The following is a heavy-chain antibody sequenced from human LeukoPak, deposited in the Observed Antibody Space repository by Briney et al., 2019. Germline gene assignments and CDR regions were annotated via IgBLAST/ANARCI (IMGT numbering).Heavy chain of an antibody. CDR1: GGSLIGFH. D-gene: IGHD4-17*01. Sequence: SETLSLTCEVSGGSLIGFHWNWIRQSPTKGLEWIGEVNHRGVTNYNPSLKSRVTISLDTSKSQFSLNLRSMTAADTAAYYCVRDPSTVIGVSYYFDFWGQGTQVTVSS. CDR2: VNHRGVT. CDR3: VRDPSTVIGVSYYFDF. J-gene: IGHJ4*02. V-gene: IGHV4-34*01.